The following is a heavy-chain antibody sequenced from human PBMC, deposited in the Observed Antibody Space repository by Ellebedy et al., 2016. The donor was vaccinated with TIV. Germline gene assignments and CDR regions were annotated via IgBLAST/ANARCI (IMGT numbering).Heavy chain of an antibody. CDR2: INPSGGST. CDR1: GYTFTSYY. CDR3: ARGREEAIMP. Sequence: ASVKVSCXASGYTFTSYYMHWVRQAPGQGLEWMGIINPSGGSTSYAQKFQGRVTITRDTSASTAYMELSSLRSEDTAVYYCARGREEAIMPWGQGTLVTVSS. V-gene: IGHV1-46*01. D-gene: IGHD2-2*01. J-gene: IGHJ4*02.